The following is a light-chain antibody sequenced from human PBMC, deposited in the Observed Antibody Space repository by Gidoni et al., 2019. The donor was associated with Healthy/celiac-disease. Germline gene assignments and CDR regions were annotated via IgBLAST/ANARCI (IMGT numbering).Light chain of an antibody. CDR3: QAWDSSTENVV. CDR1: KLGDKY. Sequence: SYELTQPPSESVSPGQTASITCSGDKLGDKYACWYQQKPGQSPVLVSYQDSKRPSGIPERFSGSNSGNTATLTISGTQAMDEADYYCQAWDSSTENVVFGGGTKLTVL. CDR2: QDS. V-gene: IGLV3-1*01. J-gene: IGLJ2*01.